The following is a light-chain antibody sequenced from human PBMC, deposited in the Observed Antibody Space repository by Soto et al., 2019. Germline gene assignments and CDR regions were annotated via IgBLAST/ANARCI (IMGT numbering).Light chain of an antibody. CDR3: QQYSSNFYT. CDR2: DAS. V-gene: IGKV1-5*01. CDR1: QSISSH. Sequence: DIQMTQSPSTLSASVGDRVTITCRASQSISSHLAWYQQKPGKAPEVLIYDASTLESGVSSRFSGSGSGTKFTLTISNLQPDEFATYFGQQYSSNFYTFGQGTKVEIK. J-gene: IGKJ2*01.